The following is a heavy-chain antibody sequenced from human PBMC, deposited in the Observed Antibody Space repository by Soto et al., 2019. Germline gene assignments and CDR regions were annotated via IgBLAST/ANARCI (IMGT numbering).Heavy chain of an antibody. CDR2: ISYSGST. J-gene: IGHJ4*02. Sequence: SETLSLTCTVSGGSISDSYWTWIRQPPGQGLEWIGFISYSGSTNYNPSLKSRVTMSVDTSKNQFSLNLRSVTAADTAMYYCARGVVRQWADYWGQGTLVTVAS. D-gene: IGHD6-19*01. CDR1: GGSISDSY. CDR3: ARGVVRQWADY. V-gene: IGHV4-59*01.